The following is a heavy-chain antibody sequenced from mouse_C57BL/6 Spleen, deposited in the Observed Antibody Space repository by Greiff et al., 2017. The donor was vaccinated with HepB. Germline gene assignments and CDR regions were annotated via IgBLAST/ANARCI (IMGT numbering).Heavy chain of an antibody. J-gene: IGHJ3*01. CDR1: GYTFTDYN. V-gene: IGHV1-22*01. CDR3: ARWDGYYQFAY. D-gene: IGHD2-3*01. Sequence: EVQGVESGPELVKPGASVKMSCKASGYTFTDYNMHWVKQSHGKSLEWIGYINPNNGGTSYNQKFKGKATLTVNKSSSTAYMELRSLTSEDSAVYYCARWDGYYQFAYWGQGTLVTVSA. CDR2: INPNNGGT.